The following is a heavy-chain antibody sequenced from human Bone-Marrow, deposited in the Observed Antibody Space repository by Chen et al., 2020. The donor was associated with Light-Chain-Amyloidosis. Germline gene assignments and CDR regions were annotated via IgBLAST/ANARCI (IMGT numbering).Heavy chain of an antibody. CDR1: GVSISSAGYY. V-gene: IGHV4-31*03. CDR3: ARADASYYYYGMDV. CDR2: IFYSGST. Sequence: QVQLQESGPGLVRPSQTLSLTCTVSGVSISSAGYYWSWIRQHPGKGLEWIGHIFYSGSTNANPSLKSRVAISVDTSKNQFSLKVSSVTAADTAVYYCARADASYYYYGMDVWGQGTTVTVSS. J-gene: IGHJ6*02.